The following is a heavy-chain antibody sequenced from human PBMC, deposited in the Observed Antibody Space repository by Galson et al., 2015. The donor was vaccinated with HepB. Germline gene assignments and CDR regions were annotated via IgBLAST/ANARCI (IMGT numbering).Heavy chain of an antibody. D-gene: IGHD6-6*01. CDR1: GDSVSSNSAA. V-gene: IGHV6-1*01. Sequence: CAISGDSVSSNSAAWNWIRQSPSRGLEWLGRTYYRSKWYNDYAVSVKSRITINPDTSKNQFSLQLNSVTPEDTAVYYCARGFSIAARRVYYYYYHMDVWGKGTTVTVSS. J-gene: IGHJ6*03. CDR2: TYYRSKWYN. CDR3: ARGFSIAARRVYYYYYHMDV.